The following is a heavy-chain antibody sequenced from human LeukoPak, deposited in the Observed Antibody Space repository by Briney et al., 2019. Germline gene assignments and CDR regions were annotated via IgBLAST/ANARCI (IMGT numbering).Heavy chain of an antibody. V-gene: IGHV1-69*05. CDR3: ARDNYYDSSGYPVLGYYGMDV. CDR1: GGTFSSYA. CDR2: IIPIFGTA. D-gene: IGHD3-22*01. J-gene: IGHJ6*02. Sequence: ASVKVSCKASGGTFSSYAISWVRQAPGQGLEWMGGIIPIFGTANYAQKFQGRVTITTDESTSTAYMELSSLRSEDTAVYYCARDNYYDSSGYPVLGYYGMDVWGQGTTVTVSS.